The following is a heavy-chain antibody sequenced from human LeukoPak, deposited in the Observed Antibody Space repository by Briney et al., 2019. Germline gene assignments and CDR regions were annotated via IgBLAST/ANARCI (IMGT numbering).Heavy chain of an antibody. Sequence: ASVKVSCKASGYTFTGYYMHWVRQAPGQGLEWMGWINPNSGGTNYAQKFQGRVTMTRDTSVSTAYMELSRLRSDDTAVYYCARDGGPASITANWYFDLWGRGTLVTVSS. D-gene: IGHD6-6*01. CDR1: GYTFTGYY. V-gene: IGHV1-2*02. CDR3: ARDGGPASITANWYFDL. J-gene: IGHJ2*01. CDR2: INPNSGGT.